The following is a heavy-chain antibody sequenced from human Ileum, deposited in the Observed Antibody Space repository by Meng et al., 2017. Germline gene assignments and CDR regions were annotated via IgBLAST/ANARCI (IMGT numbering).Heavy chain of an antibody. Sequence: QVRESGERLVRPSESLSLGRPVLGGSVSSGRYYWSWIRTTPGKGLEWIGHIYYSGSTNYNPSLKSRVTISVDMSKNQFSLKLNSVTAADTAIYFCARSSTSPASYFFDYWGQGTLVTVSS. CDR2: IYYSGST. D-gene: IGHD6-6*01. CDR1: GGSVSSGRYY. CDR3: ARSSTSPASYFFDY. J-gene: IGHJ4*02. V-gene: IGHV4-61*01.